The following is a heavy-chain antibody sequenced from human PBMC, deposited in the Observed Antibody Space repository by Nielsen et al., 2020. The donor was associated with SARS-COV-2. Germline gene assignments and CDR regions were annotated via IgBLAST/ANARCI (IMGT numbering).Heavy chain of an antibody. CDR1: GYTFTGYY. CDR2: INPNSGGT. J-gene: IGHJ4*02. Sequence: ASVKVSCKASGYTFTGYYMHWVRQAPGQGLEWMGRINPNSGGTNYAQKFQGRVTMTRDTSISTAYMELSRLRSDDTAVYYCARDPKSGGMTTVPLPNWGQGTLVTVSS. D-gene: IGHD4-17*01. CDR3: ARDPKSGGMTTVPLPN. V-gene: IGHV1-2*06.